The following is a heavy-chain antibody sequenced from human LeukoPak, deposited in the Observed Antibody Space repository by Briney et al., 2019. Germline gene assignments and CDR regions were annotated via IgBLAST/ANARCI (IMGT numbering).Heavy chain of an antibody. D-gene: IGHD5-24*01. Sequence: ASVKVSCKXSGYIFTGHYMNWVRQVPGQGLERMGRINPKTGGTNYSQNFQGRVTMTRDTSISTTHMELSRLRPDDTAVYYCARVGDGLNDGFDIWGQGTMVTVSS. CDR2: INPKTGGT. CDR1: GYIFTGHY. V-gene: IGHV1-2*06. J-gene: IGHJ3*02. CDR3: ARVGDGLNDGFDI.